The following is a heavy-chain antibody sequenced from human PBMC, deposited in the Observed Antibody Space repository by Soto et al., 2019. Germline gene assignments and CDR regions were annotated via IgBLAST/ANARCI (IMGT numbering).Heavy chain of an antibody. CDR3: ARYYYDSSGYDGMDV. CDR2: IYPGDSDT. D-gene: IGHD3-22*01. Sequence: GQLLKVSCNGSGYSFTSYWIGWVRQKPGKGLEWMGIIYPGDSDTRYSPSFQGQVTISADKSISTAYLQWSSLKASDRAVYYCARYYYDSSGYDGMDVWGQGTTVTVSS. J-gene: IGHJ6*02. CDR1: GYSFTSYW. V-gene: IGHV5-51*01.